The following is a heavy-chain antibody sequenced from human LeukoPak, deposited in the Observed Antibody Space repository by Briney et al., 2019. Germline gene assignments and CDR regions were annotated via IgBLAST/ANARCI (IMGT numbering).Heavy chain of an antibody. CDR3: ARGNPSWYDY. D-gene: IGHD6-13*01. Sequence: ASVKVSCKASGYTFTTYTMHWVRQAPGQRLEWMGWINAGNGNTKYSLEFQGRVTITRDTSASTAYMELSSLRSEDMAVYYCARGNPSWYDYWGQGTLVTVSS. V-gene: IGHV1-3*03. J-gene: IGHJ4*02. CDR1: GYTFTTYT. CDR2: INAGNGNT.